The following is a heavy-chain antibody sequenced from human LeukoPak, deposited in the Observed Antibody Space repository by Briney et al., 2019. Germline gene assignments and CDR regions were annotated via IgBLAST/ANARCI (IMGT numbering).Heavy chain of an antibody. CDR3: AKPMAQYTVTLNYFDY. D-gene: IGHD4-17*01. Sequence: GGSLRLSCAASGFAFSSYGMHWVRQAPGKGLEWVAVISYDGSSEYYADSVKGRFTISRDNSKNTLYLQMNSLRAEDTAVYYCAKPMAQYTVTLNYFDYWGQGTLVTVSS. CDR2: ISYDGSSE. CDR1: GFAFSSYG. J-gene: IGHJ4*02. V-gene: IGHV3-30*18.